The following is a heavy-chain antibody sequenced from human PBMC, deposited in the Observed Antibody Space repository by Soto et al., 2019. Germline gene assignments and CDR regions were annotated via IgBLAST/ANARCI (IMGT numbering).Heavy chain of an antibody. D-gene: IGHD2-8*01. V-gene: IGHV3-21*01. J-gene: IGHJ4*02. Sequence: PGKGLEWVSSISSNSSYKYYADSVKGRFTISRDNAKNSLYVKMNRLRAEDTDVSVCARKLGSKDIVIILYAKPSGWCEAYLVYWCQGTLVSVSS. CDR2: ISSNSSYK. CDR3: ARKLGSKDIVIILYAKPSGWCEAYLVY.